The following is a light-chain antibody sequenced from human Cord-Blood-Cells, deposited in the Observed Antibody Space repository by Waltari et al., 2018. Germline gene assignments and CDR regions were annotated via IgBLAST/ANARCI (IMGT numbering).Light chain of an antibody. CDR2: DAS. CDR3: QQYDNLPFT. CDR1: HDISNY. Sequence: DIQMTQSPSSLSASVGDRVTITSQASHDISNYLNWYQQKPGKAPKLLIYDASNLETGVPSRFSGSGSGTDFTFTISSLQPEDIATYYCQQYDNLPFTFGPGTKVDIK. V-gene: IGKV1-33*01. J-gene: IGKJ3*01.